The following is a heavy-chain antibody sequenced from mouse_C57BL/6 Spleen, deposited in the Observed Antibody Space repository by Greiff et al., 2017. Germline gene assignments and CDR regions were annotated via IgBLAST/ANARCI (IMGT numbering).Heavy chain of an antibody. J-gene: IGHJ2*01. V-gene: IGHV1-69*01. Sequence: QVQLQQPGAELVMPGASVKLSCKASGSTFTSSWMHWVKQRPGQGLAWIGELDPSDGYTNYNQKFKGKSTSTVDKSSSTAYKQLSSLTSENSAVYYCTRRVYYFDYWGQGTTLTVSS. CDR2: LDPSDGYT. CDR3: TRRVYYFDY. CDR1: GSTFTSSW.